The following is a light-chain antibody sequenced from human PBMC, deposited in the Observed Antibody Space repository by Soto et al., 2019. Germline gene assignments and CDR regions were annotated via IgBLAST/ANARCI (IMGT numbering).Light chain of an antibody. CDR1: QSVSSY. CDR3: QQRSNWPLT. V-gene: IGKV3-11*01. Sequence: EIVLTQSPATLSLSPGERATLSCRASQSVSSYLAWYQQKPGQAPRLLIYDASNRATGIPIRFSVSGSGTDFTLTISSLEPEDFAVYYCQQRSNWPLTFGGGTKVEI. J-gene: IGKJ4*01. CDR2: DAS.